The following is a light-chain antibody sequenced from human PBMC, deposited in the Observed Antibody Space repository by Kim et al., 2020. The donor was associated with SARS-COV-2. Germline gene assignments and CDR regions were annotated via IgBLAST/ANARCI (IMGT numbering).Light chain of an antibody. Sequence: LSPGERATLFCRASQSVTSNSLAWYQQKPGQAPRLLIYGASSRATGIPDRFSGSGSGTDFTLTISRLEPEDFAVYYCQQSAASRTFGQGTKVDIK. CDR3: QQSAASRT. CDR1: QSVTSNS. V-gene: IGKV3-20*01. CDR2: GAS. J-gene: IGKJ1*01.